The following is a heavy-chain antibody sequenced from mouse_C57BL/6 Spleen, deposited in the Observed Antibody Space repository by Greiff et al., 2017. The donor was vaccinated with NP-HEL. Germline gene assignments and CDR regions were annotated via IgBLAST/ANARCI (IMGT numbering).Heavy chain of an antibody. CDR3: AGEGSGYSAMDY. J-gene: IGHJ4*01. CDR2: IYPGDGDT. D-gene: IGHD3-2*02. V-gene: IGHV1-82*01. Sequence: QVQLQQSGPELVKPGASVKISCKASGYAFSSSWMNWVKQRPGKGLEWIGRIYPGDGDTNYNGKFKGKATLTADKSSSTAYMQLSSLTSEDSAVYFCAGEGSGYSAMDYWGQGTSVTVSS. CDR1: GYAFSSSW.